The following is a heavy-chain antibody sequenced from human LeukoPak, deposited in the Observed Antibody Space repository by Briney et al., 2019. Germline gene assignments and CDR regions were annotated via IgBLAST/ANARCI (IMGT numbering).Heavy chain of an antibody. V-gene: IGHV4-30-4*01. CDR3: ARVKYYRLGADY. J-gene: IGHJ4*02. D-gene: IGHD3-10*01. Sequence: PSQTLSLTCTVSGGSISSGDYYWSWIRQPPGKGLEWIGYIYYSGSTYYNPSLKSRVTISVDTSKNQFSLKLSSVTAADTAVYYCARVKYYRLGADYWGQGTLVTVSS. CDR1: GGSISSGDYY. CDR2: IYYSGST.